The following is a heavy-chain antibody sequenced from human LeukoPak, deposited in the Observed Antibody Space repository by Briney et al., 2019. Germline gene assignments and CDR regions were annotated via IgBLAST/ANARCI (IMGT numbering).Heavy chain of an antibody. CDR2: IYYSGST. CDR3: ARSLGNPVYYQHYMDL. Sequence: SETLSLTCTVSGGSISSYYWSWIRQPPGKGLEWIGYIYYSGSTNYNPSLKSRVTISVDTSKNQFSLKLSSVTAADTAVYYCARSLGNPVYYQHYMDLWGKGTTVTVSS. D-gene: IGHD7-27*01. CDR1: GGSISSYY. V-gene: IGHV4-59*01. J-gene: IGHJ6*03.